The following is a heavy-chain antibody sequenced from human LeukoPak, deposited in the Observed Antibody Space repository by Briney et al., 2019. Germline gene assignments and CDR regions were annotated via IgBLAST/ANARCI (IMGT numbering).Heavy chain of an antibody. D-gene: IGHD1-26*01. CDR2: INAGNGNT. V-gene: IGHV1-3*01. Sequence: ASVKVSCKASGYTFTSYAMHWVRQAPGQRLEWMGWINAGNGNTKYSQEFQGRVTITRDTSASTAYMELRSLRSDDTAVYYCARLGSPIYYYYIDVWGKGTTVTVSS. J-gene: IGHJ6*03. CDR1: GYTFTSYA. CDR3: ARLGSPIYYYYIDV.